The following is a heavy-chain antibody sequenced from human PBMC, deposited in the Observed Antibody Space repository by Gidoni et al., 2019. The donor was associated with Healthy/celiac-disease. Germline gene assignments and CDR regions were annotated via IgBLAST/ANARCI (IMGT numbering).Heavy chain of an antibody. Sequence: EVQLVQFGAEVKKPGESLQIACKGSGYSFTSYWIGWVRQLPGKALAWMGIVSPGGSDTRYSPSFEGKVTISADKSISTAYLQWSSLKASDTAMYYCASHHRASGLYWGQGTLVTVSS. J-gene: IGHJ4*02. CDR2: VSPGGSDT. CDR3: ASHHRASGLY. V-gene: IGHV5-51*03. CDR1: GYSFTSYW.